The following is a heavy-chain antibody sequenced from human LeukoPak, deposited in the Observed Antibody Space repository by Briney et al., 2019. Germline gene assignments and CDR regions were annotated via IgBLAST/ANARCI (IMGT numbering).Heavy chain of an antibody. J-gene: IGHJ6*04. CDR1: GFTFSSYA. V-gene: IGHV3-23*01. Sequence: GGSLRLSCAASGFTFSSYAMSWVRQAPGKGLEWVSAISGSGGSTYYADSVKGRFTISRDNSKNTLYLQMNSLRADDTAVYYCAKGGIGRITIFGVVIDPLDVWGKGTTVTVSS. D-gene: IGHD3-3*01. CDR3: AKGGIGRITIFGVVIDPLDV. CDR2: ISGSGGST.